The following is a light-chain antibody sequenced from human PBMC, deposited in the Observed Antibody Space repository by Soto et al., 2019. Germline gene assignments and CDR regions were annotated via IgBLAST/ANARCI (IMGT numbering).Light chain of an antibody. J-gene: IGKJ3*01. CDR2: WAS. CDR1: QSLLYYSNNNNY. Sequence: DIVMTQSQDSLAVSLGERATINCKSNQSLLYYSNNNNYLGWYQQKPGQSPRLLIYWASNREVGVPDRFSGSGSGTDFTLTINSLQAEDVAVYYCQQYYGIPFTFGPGTKVHIK. CDR3: QQYYGIPFT. V-gene: IGKV4-1*01.